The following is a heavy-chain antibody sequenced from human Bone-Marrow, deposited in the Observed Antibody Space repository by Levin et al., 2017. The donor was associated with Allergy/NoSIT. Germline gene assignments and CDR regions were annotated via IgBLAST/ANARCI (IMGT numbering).Heavy chain of an antibody. CDR2: ISGSGIST. D-gene: IGHD4-11*01. CDR3: ARMTSIITRYFEF. V-gene: IGHV3-23*01. J-gene: IGHJ2*01. CDR1: GFTFSDYA. Sequence: GGSLRLSCAASGFTFSDYAMSWVRQVPGKGLEWVSEISGSGISTYYADPAKGRFTISRDNSNNTSYLQMNSLRAEDTALYYCARMTSIITRYFEFWGRGTPVSVSS.